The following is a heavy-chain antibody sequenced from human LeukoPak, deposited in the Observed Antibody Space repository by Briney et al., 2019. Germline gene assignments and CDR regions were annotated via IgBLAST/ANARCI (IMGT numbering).Heavy chain of an antibody. V-gene: IGHV1-69*04. D-gene: IGHD1-26*01. Sequence: SVKVSCKASGGTFSSYAISWVRQAPGQGLEWMGRIIPILGIANYAQKFQGRVTITADKSTSTAYMELSSLRSEDTAVYYCVRGVSGSYFDYWGQGTLVTVSS. CDR1: GGTFSSYA. CDR2: IIPILGIA. CDR3: VRGVSGSYFDY. J-gene: IGHJ4*02.